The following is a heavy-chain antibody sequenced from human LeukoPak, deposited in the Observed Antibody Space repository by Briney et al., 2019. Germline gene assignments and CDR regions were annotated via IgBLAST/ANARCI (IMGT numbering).Heavy chain of an antibody. V-gene: IGHV3-21*01. J-gene: IGHJ6*03. CDR2: ISSGSTYI. CDR3: ARVTMVRGVPYYYMDV. Sequence: KTGGSLRLSCAASGFTVSSNYMSWVRQAPGKGLEWVSSISSGSTYIYYADSVKGRFTISRDNAKTSLYLQMNSLRAEDTAVYYCARVTMVRGVPYYYMDVWGKGTTVTVSS. D-gene: IGHD3-10*01. CDR1: GFTVSSNY.